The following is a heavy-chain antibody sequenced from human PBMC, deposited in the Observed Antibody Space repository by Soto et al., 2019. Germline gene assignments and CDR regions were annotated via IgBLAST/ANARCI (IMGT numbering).Heavy chain of an antibody. V-gene: IGHV4-34*01. D-gene: IGHD1-1*01. Sequence: QVQLQQWGAGLLKPSETLSLTCAVYGGFVSSGSYYWSWIRQPPGKGLGWIGEMRHSGGTHFNPSSTSRVTVSVDTSKNQFSLKMSSVTAADTALYYCARVERGTATTVVDAFDIWGPGTMVTVSS. CDR3: ARVERGTATTVVDAFDI. CDR2: MRHSGGT. J-gene: IGHJ3*02. CDR1: GGFVSSGSYY.